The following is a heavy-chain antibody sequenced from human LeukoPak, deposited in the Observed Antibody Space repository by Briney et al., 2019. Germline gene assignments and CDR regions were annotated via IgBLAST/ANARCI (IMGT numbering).Heavy chain of an antibody. CDR1: GFTFSSYA. CDR2: ISGSGGST. D-gene: IGHD6-13*01. CDR3: AKAYGYSTSWSLDY. V-gene: IGHV3-23*01. J-gene: IGHJ4*02. Sequence: GGSLRLSCAASGFTFSSYAMSWVRQAPGKGLEWVSAISGSGGSTYYADSVKGRSTISRDNSKSTVYLQLNSLRAEDTAVYCCAKAYGYSTSWSLDYWGQGTLVTVSS.